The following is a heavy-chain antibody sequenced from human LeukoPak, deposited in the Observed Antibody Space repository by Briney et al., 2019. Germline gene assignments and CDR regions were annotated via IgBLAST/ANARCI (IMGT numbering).Heavy chain of an antibody. CDR3: AREGYYDILTGYTLDYYYGMDV. J-gene: IGHJ6*02. V-gene: IGHV1-8*01. CDR2: MNPNSGNT. Sequence: ASVKVSCKASGYTFTSYDINWVRQATGQGLEWMGWMNPNSGNTGYAQKFQGRVTITRNTSISTAYMELSSLRSEDTAVYYCAREGYYDILTGYTLDYYYGMDVWGQGTTVTVSS. D-gene: IGHD3-9*01. CDR1: GYTFTSYD.